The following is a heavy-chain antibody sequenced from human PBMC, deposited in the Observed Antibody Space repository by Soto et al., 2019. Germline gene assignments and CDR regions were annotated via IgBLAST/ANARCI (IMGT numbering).Heavy chain of an antibody. CDR1: GASVSGDGSY. V-gene: IGHV4-31*03. CDR3: ENDLGSEQWFLDN. D-gene: IGHD6-19*01. CDR2: IHNSGST. J-gene: IGHJ4*02. Sequence: QVQLQESGPGLVKPSQTLSLTCLVSGASVSGDGSYCSWIRQHPGKGLEFIGYIHNSGSTYSNPSLENRVVMSIDTSKNQYALRLSYVTAADSAVYFCENDLGSEQWFLDNWGQGLLVTVSS.